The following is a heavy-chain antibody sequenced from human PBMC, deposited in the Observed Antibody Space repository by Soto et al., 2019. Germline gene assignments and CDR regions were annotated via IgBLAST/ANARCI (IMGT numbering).Heavy chain of an antibody. CDR2: IWYDGSNK. D-gene: IGHD2-8*01. V-gene: IGHV3-33*01. Sequence: GGSLRLSCAASGFTFSSYGMHWVRQAPGKGLEWVAVIWYDGSNKYYADSVKGRFTISRDNSKNTLYLQMNSLRAEDTAVYYCAREAQDIVLMAQDYYYYYGMDVWGQGTTVTVSS. CDR1: GFTFSSYG. J-gene: IGHJ6*02. CDR3: AREAQDIVLMAQDYYYYYGMDV.